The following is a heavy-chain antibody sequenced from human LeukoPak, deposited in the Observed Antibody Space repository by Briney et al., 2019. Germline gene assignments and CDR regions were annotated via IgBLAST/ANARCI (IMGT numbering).Heavy chain of an antibody. CDR1: GYTFTSYG. CDR3: ARDYQGGLDYGGSPGAI. V-gene: IGHV1-18*01. Sequence: GASVKVSCKASGYTFTSYGISWVRQAPGQGLEWMGWISAYNGNTNYAQKLQGRVTMTTDTSTSTAYMELRSLRSDDTAVYYCARDYQGGLDYGGSPGAIWGQGTMVTVSS. CDR2: ISAYNGNT. D-gene: IGHD4-23*01. J-gene: IGHJ3*02.